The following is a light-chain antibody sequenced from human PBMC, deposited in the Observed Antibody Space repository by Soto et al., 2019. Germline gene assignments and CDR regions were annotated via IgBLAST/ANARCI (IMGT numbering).Light chain of an antibody. J-gene: IGKJ1*01. CDR3: LQYFSETWT. CDR1: QSVLSSSYNKNY. Sequence: DIVMTQSPDSLAVSLGERATINCKSSQSVLSSSYNKNYLTWYQQKPGQPPKLLISWASTRESGVPDRFAGSGCGVEFTLTISSLQAEDVAVYYCLQYFSETWTFVQGTKVEI. CDR2: WAS. V-gene: IGKV4-1*01.